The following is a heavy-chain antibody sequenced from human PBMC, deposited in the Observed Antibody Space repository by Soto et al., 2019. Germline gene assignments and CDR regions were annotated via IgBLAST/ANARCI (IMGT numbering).Heavy chain of an antibody. D-gene: IGHD1-26*01. V-gene: IGHV4-4*07. CDR3: ARVTSGSFYSDY. J-gene: IGHJ4*02. CDR2: IYTSGST. Sequence: SETLSLTCTVSGVSIRSYYWSWTRQPAGKGLEWIGQIYTSGSTNYIPSLKSRLTMSVDTSKNQFSLKLSSVTAADTAVYYCARVTSGSFYSDYWGQGILVTVSS. CDR1: GVSIRSYY.